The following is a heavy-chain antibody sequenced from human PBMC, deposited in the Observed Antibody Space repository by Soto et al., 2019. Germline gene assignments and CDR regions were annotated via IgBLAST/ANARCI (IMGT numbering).Heavy chain of an antibody. Sequence: QVQLQQRGAGLLKPSETLSLTCVVDGEYFSGYYWTWIRQPPGKGLEWIGEINDSGSTNHKPSLKSRVTMSIDTSKNQFSLNLRSVTAADTGVYYCAKGGRFPEARYYFLDVWGNGTTVTVSS. J-gene: IGHJ6*03. CDR2: INDSGST. V-gene: IGHV4-34*01. D-gene: IGHD3-3*01. CDR3: AKGGRFPEARYYFLDV. CDR1: GEYFSGYY.